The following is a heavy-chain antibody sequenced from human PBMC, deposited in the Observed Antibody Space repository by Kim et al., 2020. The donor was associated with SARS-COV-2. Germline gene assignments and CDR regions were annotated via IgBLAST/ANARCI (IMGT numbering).Heavy chain of an antibody. CDR3: AKGGYQLLYYYYGMDV. Sequence: GGSLRLSCAASGFTFSSYGMHWVRQAPGKGLEWVAVIWYDGSNKYYADSVKGRFTISRDNSKNTLYLQMNSLRAEDTAVYYCAKGGYQLLYYYYGMDVWGQGTTVTVSS. D-gene: IGHD2-2*01. J-gene: IGHJ6*02. CDR2: IWYDGSNK. CDR1: GFTFSSYG. V-gene: IGHV3-33*06.